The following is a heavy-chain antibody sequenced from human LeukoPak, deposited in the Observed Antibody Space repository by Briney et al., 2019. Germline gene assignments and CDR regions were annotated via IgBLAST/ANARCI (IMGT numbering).Heavy chain of an antibody. CDR1: GGSISSGGYY. CDR3: ARVWGGGTYYFDY. CDR2: IYYSGST. Sequence: PSETLSLTCTVSGGSISSGGYYWSWIRQHPGKGLEWIGYIYYSGSTYYNPSLKSRVTISVDTSKNQFSLKLSSVTAAGTAVYYCARVWGGGTYYFDYWGQGTLVTVSS. D-gene: IGHD4-23*01. J-gene: IGHJ4*02. V-gene: IGHV4-31*03.